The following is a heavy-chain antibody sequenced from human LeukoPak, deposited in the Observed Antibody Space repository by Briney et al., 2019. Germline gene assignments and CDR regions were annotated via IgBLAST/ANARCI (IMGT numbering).Heavy chain of an antibody. CDR1: GGSINSYY. Sequence: SETLSLTCTVSGGSINSYYWSWIRQPPGKGLEWIGYIYYSGSTNYNPSLKSRVTISVDTSKKHFSLKLTSVTAADTAVYYCARERDFFNWFDPWGQGTLVSISS. CDR2: IYYSGST. J-gene: IGHJ5*02. V-gene: IGHV4-59*01. CDR3: ARERDFFNWFDP. D-gene: IGHD3/OR15-3a*01.